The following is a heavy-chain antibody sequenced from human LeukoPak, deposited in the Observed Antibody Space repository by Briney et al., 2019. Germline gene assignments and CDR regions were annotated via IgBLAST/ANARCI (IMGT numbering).Heavy chain of an antibody. Sequence: GGSLRLSCAASGFTFDDYAMHWVRQAPGKGLEWVSGISWNSGSIGYADSVKGRFTISRDNAKNSLYLQMNSLRAEDMALYYCAKSLAAAGTRHAFDIWGQGTMVTVSS. D-gene: IGHD6-13*01. J-gene: IGHJ3*02. CDR3: AKSLAAAGTRHAFDI. CDR1: GFTFDDYA. V-gene: IGHV3-9*03. CDR2: ISWNSGSI.